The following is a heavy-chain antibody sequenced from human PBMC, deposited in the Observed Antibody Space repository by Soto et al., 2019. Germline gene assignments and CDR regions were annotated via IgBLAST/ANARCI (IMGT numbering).Heavy chain of an antibody. CDR1: GASISRFY. Sequence: QVQLQESGPGLVKPSETMSLTCSASGASISRFYWNWIRQPPGKGLEWIGHIYNGESTNYNPSPKSRVTLSVDTSKNQFSLKLTSVTAADTAVYYCAQTTGWPGVDYWSQGTLVTVSS. CDR3: AQTTGWPGVDY. CDR2: IYNGEST. V-gene: IGHV4-59*01. J-gene: IGHJ4*02. D-gene: IGHD6-19*01.